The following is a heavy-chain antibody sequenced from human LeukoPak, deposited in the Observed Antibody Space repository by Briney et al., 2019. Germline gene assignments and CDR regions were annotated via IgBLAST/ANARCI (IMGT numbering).Heavy chain of an antibody. CDR1: GFTFSSYS. CDR3: ARDTHYYGSGSPAFDL. Sequence: GGSLRLSCEASGFTFSSYSMNWVRQAPGKGLEWVSYISFSSATIHYADSVKGRFTISRDNAKNSLYLQLNSLRAEDAALYYCARDTHYYGSGSPAFDLWGRGTMVTVSS. V-gene: IGHV3-48*01. CDR2: ISFSSATI. J-gene: IGHJ3*01. D-gene: IGHD3-10*01.